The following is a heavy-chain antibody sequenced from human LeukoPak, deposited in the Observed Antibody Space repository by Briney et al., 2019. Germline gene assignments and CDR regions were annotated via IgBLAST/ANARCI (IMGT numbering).Heavy chain of an antibody. V-gene: IGHV1-69*01. D-gene: IGHD3-3*01. J-gene: IGHJ6*02. CDR2: ITPIFRTP. CDR3: ARVPVSIFGVATYYYYGMDV. Sequence: SVKVSCKASGGTFSTTTINWVRQAPGQGLEWMGGITPIFRTPNYAQKFQGRVTITAVESMSTAYMELSRLRFEDTAVYYCARVPVSIFGVATYYYYGMDVWGQGTTVTVS. CDR1: GGTFSTTT.